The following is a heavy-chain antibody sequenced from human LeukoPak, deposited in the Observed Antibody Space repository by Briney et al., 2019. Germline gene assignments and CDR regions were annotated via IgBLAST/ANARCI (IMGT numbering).Heavy chain of an antibody. J-gene: IGHJ5*02. V-gene: IGHV4-39*07. D-gene: IGHD3-9*01. Sequence: SETLSLTCTVSGGSISSSSYYWGWIRQPPGKGLEWIGSIYYSGSTYYNPSLKSRVTISVDTSKNQFSLKLSSVTAADTAVYYCARDGGYDILTGYPKTNWFDPWGQGTLVTVSS. CDR2: IYYSGST. CDR3: ARDGGYDILTGYPKTNWFDP. CDR1: GGSISSSSYY.